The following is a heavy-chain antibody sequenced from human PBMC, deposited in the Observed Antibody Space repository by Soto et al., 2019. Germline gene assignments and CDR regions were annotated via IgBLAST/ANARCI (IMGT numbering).Heavy chain of an antibody. CDR2: ISYDGSNK. Sequence: QVQLVESGGGVVQPGRSLRLSCAASGFTFSRYAMHWVRQAPVKGLEWVAVISYDGSNKYYADSVKGRFTISRDNSKNTLYLQMNSLRAEDTAVYYCAREGGWRYYFDYWGQGTLVTVSS. CDR1: GFTFSRYA. D-gene: IGHD6-19*01. J-gene: IGHJ4*02. V-gene: IGHV3-30-3*01. CDR3: AREGGWRYYFDY.